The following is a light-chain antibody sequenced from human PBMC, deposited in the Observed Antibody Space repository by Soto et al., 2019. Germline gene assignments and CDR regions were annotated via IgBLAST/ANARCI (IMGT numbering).Light chain of an antibody. Sequence: EIVLTQSPGTLSVSPGERATLFCRARQSISSTYLAWYQKKPGQAPRLLLYGAFNRATGIPDRFSGSGSGTDFTLPISRLEPEDCAFYYCQQYGSSSFAFGPGTKVEIK. J-gene: IGKJ3*01. CDR2: GAF. V-gene: IGKV3-20*01. CDR3: QQYGSSSFA. CDR1: QSISSTY.